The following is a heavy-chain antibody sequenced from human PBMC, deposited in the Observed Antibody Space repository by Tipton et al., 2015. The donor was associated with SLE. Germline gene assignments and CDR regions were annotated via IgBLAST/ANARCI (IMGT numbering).Heavy chain of an antibody. D-gene: IGHD3-3*01. V-gene: IGHV4-34*08. CDR2: INHRGST. CDR1: GFTFSGYY. Sequence: LRLSCAASGFTFSGYYWSWIRQPPGKGLEWIGEINHRGSTNYNPSLKSRVTISEDTSKNHFSLKLSSVTAADTAVYYCACSSITIFGVVTPGAFDIWGQGTMVTVPS. CDR3: ACSSITIFGVVTPGAFDI. J-gene: IGHJ3*02.